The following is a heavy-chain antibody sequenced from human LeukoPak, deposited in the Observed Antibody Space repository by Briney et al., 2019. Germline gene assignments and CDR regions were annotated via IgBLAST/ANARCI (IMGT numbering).Heavy chain of an antibody. CDR3: ARDRATHPIVATPVGFDY. CDR2: ISSSGSTI. D-gene: IGHD5-12*01. Sequence: GGSLRLSCAASGFTFSDYYMSWIRQAPGKGLEWVSYISSSGSTIYYADSVKGRFTISRDNAKNSLYLQMNSLRAEDTAVYYCARDRATHPIVATPVGFDYWGQGTLVTVSS. CDR1: GFTFSDYY. V-gene: IGHV3-11*01. J-gene: IGHJ4*02.